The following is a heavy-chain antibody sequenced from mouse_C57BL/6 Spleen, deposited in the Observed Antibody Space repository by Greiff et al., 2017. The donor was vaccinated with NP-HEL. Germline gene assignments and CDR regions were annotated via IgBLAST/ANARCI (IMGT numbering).Heavy chain of an antibody. CDR3: AREGYGSSWDY. CDR2: INPGSGGT. Sequence: VQLQQSGAELVRPGTSVKVSCKASGYAFTNYLIEWVKQRPGQGLEWIGVINPGSGGTNYNEKFKGKATLTADKSSSTAYMQLSSLTSEDSAVYFSAREGYGSSWDYWGQGTTLTVSS. V-gene: IGHV1-54*01. D-gene: IGHD1-1*01. CDR1: GYAFTNYL. J-gene: IGHJ2*01.